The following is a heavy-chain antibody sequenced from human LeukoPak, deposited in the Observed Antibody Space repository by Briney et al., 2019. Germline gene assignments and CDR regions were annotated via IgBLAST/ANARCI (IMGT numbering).Heavy chain of an antibody. D-gene: IGHD3-22*01. V-gene: IGHV1-69*05. J-gene: IGHJ2*01. CDR1: GGTFTSYA. Sequence: SVKVSCKASGGTFTSYAISWVRQAPGQRLEWMGGIIPIFGTANYAQKFQGRVTITTDESTSTAYMELSSLRSEDTAVYYCASPYYYDSSGYQRAHWYFDLWGRGTLVTVSS. CDR2: IIPIFGTA. CDR3: ASPYYYDSSGYQRAHWYFDL.